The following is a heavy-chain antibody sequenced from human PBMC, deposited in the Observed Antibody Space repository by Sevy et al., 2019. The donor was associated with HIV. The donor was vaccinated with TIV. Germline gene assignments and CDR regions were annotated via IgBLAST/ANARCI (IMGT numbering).Heavy chain of an antibody. D-gene: IGHD1-26*01. CDR1: GFTFSSYA. Sequence: GGALRLSCAASGFTFSSYAMSWVRQAPGKGLEWVSAISGSGGSTYYGDSVKGRFTISRDNSKKTLYLQMNSLRAEETAVYYCAKLVGATPRDYWGQGTLVTVSS. V-gene: IGHV3-23*01. J-gene: IGHJ4*02. CDR3: AKLVGATPRDY. CDR2: ISGSGGST.